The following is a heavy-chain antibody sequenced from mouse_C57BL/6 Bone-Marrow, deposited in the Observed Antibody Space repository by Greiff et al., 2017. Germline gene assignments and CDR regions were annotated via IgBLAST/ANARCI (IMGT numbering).Heavy chain of an antibody. J-gene: IGHJ4*01. CDR2: ISDGGSYT. D-gene: IGHD2-3*01. Sequence: EVKLVESGGGLVKPGGSLKLSCAASGFTFSSYAMSWVRQTPEKRLEWVATISDGGSYTYYPDNVKGRFTISIDNAKNTLYLQLSHLKSEDSAMYYDARESRGWSCDMDYWGQGTSVTVSS. CDR1: GFTFSSYA. CDR3: ARESRGWSCDMDY. V-gene: IGHV5-4*01.